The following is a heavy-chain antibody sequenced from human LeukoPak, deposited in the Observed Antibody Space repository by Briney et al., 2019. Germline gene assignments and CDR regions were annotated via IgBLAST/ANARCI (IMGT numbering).Heavy chain of an antibody. J-gene: IGHJ3*02. D-gene: IGHD1-1*01. Sequence: SETLSLTCAVYGGSFSGYYWSWIRQPPGKGLEWIGEINHSGSTNYNPSLKSRVTISVDTSKNQFSLKLSSVTAADTAVYYCARRGTTGTTDAFDIWGQGTMVTVSS. V-gene: IGHV4-34*01. CDR1: GGSFSGYY. CDR2: INHSGST. CDR3: ARRGTTGTTDAFDI.